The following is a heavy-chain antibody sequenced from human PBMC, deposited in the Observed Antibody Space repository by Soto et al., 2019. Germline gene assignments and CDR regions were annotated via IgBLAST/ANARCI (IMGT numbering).Heavy chain of an antibody. J-gene: IGHJ6*01. V-gene: IGHV3-11*01. D-gene: IGHD5-12*01. CDR2: ISHSGGTL. CDR3: ARHWVRRLGSCGKYEMDI. CDR1: GFTFSDYY. Sequence: GGSLRLSCAASGFTFSDYYMSWIRQAPGKGLEWVSYISHSGGTLYYADSVQGRFTISRDTAENSLYLQMTSLRAEDTAVYYCARHWVRRLGSCGKYEMDIWGQETTV.